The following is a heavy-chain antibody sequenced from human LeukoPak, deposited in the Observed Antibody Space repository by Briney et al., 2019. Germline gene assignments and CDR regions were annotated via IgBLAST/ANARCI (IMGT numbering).Heavy chain of an antibody. CDR2: INHSGST. V-gene: IGHV4-34*01. D-gene: IGHD6-19*01. J-gene: IGHJ1*01. Sequence: SETPSLTCAVYGGSFSGYYWSWIRQPPGKGLEWIGEINHSGSTNYNPSLKNRVTISVDTSRSQFSLKVSSVTAADTAVYYCARAIGIAVAGSPEYFQHWGQGTLVTVSS. CDR3: ARAIGIAVAGSPEYFQH. CDR1: GGSFSGYY.